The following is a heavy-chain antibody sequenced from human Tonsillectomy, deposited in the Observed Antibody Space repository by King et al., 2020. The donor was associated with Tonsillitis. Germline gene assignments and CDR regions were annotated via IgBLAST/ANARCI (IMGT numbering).Heavy chain of an antibody. CDR2: IYWNDDK. Sequence: TLKESGPTLVKPTQTLTLTCTFSGFSLSTSGVGVGWIRQPPGKALEWLALIYWNDDKRYSPSLKSRLTITKDTSKNQVVLTMTNMDPVDTATYYCARIFRAGPVFYWGQGTLVTVSS. CDR1: GFSLSTSGVG. V-gene: IGHV2-5*01. D-gene: IGHD6-13*01. CDR3: ARIFRAGPVFY. J-gene: IGHJ4*02.